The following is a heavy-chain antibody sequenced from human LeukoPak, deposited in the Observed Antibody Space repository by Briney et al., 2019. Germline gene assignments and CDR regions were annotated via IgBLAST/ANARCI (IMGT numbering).Heavy chain of an antibody. CDR3: AKETSRVTIGGGIWFDP. Sequence: PGGSLRLSCAASGFTFSSYGMHWVRQAPGKGLEWVAFIQSDGSTKDYADSVKGRFAISRDNSKNTVYLQMNSLRVDDTAVHYCAKETSRVTIGGGIWFDPWGQGTLVTVSS. CDR1: GFTFSSYG. J-gene: IGHJ5*02. D-gene: IGHD2-15*01. V-gene: IGHV3-30*02. CDR2: IQSDGSTK.